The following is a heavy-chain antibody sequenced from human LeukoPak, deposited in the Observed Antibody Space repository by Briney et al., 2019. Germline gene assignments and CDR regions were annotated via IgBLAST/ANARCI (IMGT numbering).Heavy chain of an antibody. D-gene: IGHD1-26*01. Sequence: GGSLRLSCAASGFIFSTYGMHWVRQAPGKGLEWVAVVWSGGNNKYYSDSVKGRFTISRDNSKNTLYLQMSSLRAEDTAVYYCAKDGQVGATGYFDYRGQGTLVTVSS. CDR2: VWSGGNNK. J-gene: IGHJ4*02. V-gene: IGHV3-33*03. CDR3: AKDGQVGATGYFDY. CDR1: GFIFSTYG.